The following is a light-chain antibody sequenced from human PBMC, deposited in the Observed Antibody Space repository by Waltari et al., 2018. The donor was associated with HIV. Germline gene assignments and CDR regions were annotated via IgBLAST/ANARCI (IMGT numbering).Light chain of an antibody. J-gene: IGLJ1*01. CDR2: DAD. CDR1: SRDGGYYDY. CDR3: CSYAVEKYL. Sequence: QSALTQTASVSGSPGQSVTVSCTGSSRDGGYYDYVSWFQQHPHNAPKLPLYDADKLPSGVSSLFSGSRSGNTASLTISGLQPEDEADYYCCSYAVEKYLFGSVTKVTVL. V-gene: IGLV2-23*01.